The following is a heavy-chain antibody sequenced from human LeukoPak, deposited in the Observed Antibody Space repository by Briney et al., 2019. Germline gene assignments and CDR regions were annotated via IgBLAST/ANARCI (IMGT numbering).Heavy chain of an antibody. D-gene: IGHD3-22*01. V-gene: IGHV3-53*01. CDR3: AKEKALVVITYFDY. CDR1: GFNVSNNY. J-gene: IGHJ4*02. CDR2: IYSSGST. Sequence: PGGSLRLSCAASGFNVSNNYMTWVRQAPGKGLEWVSLIYSSGSTYYADSVKGRFTISRDNSKNTLYLQVNSLRAEDTAVYYCAKEKALVVITYFDYWGQGTLVTVSS.